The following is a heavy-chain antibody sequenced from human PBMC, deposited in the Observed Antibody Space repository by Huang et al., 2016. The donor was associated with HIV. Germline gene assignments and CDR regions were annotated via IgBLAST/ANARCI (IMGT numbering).Heavy chain of an antibody. CDR3: ARGDYYDSSGYHPGYFDY. D-gene: IGHD3-22*01. J-gene: IGHJ4*02. CDR1: GFIFSNYG. V-gene: IGHV3-33*04. Sequence: VQLIESGGGVVQPGKSLRLSCATSGFIFSNYGMHWVRQAPVKGLKGVAFIRNDGRKKNYADSVRGRLTVGRDNGNNTLFLQMRSLGVDDTAVYYCARGDYYDSSGYHPGYFDYWGQGILVTVSS. CDR2: IRNDGRKK.